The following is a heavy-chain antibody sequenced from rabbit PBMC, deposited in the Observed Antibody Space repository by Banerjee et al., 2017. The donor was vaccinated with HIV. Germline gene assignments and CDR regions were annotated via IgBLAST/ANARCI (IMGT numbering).Heavy chain of an antibody. J-gene: IGHJ4*01. D-gene: IGHD2-1*01. V-gene: IGHV1S45*01. CDR3: ARGSAAMTMVIIGFYLNL. Sequence: QEQLVEYGGDLVQPEGSLTLTCKASGFSFSNKAVMCWVRQAPGKGLEWIACINAVTGKALYASWAKGRYTLSKISSTTVTLEMTSLTAADTATYFCARGSAAMTMVIIGFYLNLWGPGTLVTVS. CDR2: INAVTGKA. CDR1: GFSFSNKAV.